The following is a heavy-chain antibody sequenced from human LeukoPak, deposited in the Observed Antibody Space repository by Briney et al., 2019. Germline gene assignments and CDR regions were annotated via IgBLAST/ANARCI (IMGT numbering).Heavy chain of an antibody. J-gene: IGHJ4*02. CDR1: GFTFSSYS. Sequence: GGSLRLSCAASGFTFSSYSINCVRQAPGKGLEWVSSISSSSSYIYYADSVKGRFTISRDNAKNSLYLQMNSLRAEDTAVYYCARESWHGLDYWGQGTLVTVSS. CDR3: ARESWHGLDY. V-gene: IGHV3-21*01. CDR2: ISSSSSYI. D-gene: IGHD5-24*01.